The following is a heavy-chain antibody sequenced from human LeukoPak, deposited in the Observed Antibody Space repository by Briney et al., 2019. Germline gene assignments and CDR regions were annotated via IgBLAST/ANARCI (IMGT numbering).Heavy chain of an antibody. Sequence: GGSLRLSCAASGFTFSGSAMHWVRQASGKGLEWVGRIRSKANSYATAYAASVKGRFTISRDDSKNTAYLQMNSLKTEDTAVYYCTREPRYYFDYWGQGTLVTVFS. J-gene: IGHJ4*02. CDR3: TREPRYYFDY. CDR2: IRSKANSYAT. V-gene: IGHV3-73*01. CDR1: GFTFSGSA.